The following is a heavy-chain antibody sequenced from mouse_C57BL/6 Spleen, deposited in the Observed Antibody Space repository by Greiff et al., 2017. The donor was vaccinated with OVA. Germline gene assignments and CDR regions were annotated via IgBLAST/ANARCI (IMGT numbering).Heavy chain of an antibody. J-gene: IGHJ2*01. CDR3: ARSGYYGGYFDY. V-gene: IGHV1-50*01. CDR2: IDPSDSST. D-gene: IGHD1-1*01. CDR1: GYTFTSYW. Sequence: QVQLQQPGAELVKPGASVKLSCKASGYTFTSYWMQWVKQRPGQGLEWIGEIDPSDSSTNYNQKFKGQATLTVDTSSSTAYMQLSSLTSEDSAVYYCARSGYYGGYFDYWGQGTTLTVSS.